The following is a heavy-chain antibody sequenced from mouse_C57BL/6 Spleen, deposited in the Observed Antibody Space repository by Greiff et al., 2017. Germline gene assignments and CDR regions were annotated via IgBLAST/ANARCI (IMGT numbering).Heavy chain of an antibody. CDR2: IRLKSDNYAT. D-gene: IGHD2-3*01. J-gene: IGHJ3*01. V-gene: IGHV6-3*01. Sequence: EVKVEESGGGLVQPGGSMKLSCVASGFTFSNYWMNWVRQSPEKGLEWVAQIRLKSDNYATHYAESVKGRFTISRDDSKSSVYLQMNTLRAEDTGIYYCTVVYDGYYAFAYWGQGTLVTVSA. CDR1: GFTFSNYW. CDR3: TVVYDGYYAFAY.